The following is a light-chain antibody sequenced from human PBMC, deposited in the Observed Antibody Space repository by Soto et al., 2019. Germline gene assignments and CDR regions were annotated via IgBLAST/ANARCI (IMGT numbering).Light chain of an antibody. CDR3: QQYNSYST. Sequence: DIQMTQSPFTLSASVGDRVPLTCRASQSISNWLAWYHQKPGKAPKLLIYDASSLESGVPSRFSGGGFGTEFTLTISSLQPDDFGTYYCQQYNSYSTFGQGTKVDI. CDR1: QSISNW. J-gene: IGKJ1*01. CDR2: DAS. V-gene: IGKV1-5*01.